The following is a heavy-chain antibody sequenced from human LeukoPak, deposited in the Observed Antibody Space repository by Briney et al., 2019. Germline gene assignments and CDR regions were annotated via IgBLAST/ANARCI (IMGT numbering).Heavy chain of an antibody. CDR3: ARPTSNMVRGDYFDY. Sequence: GGSLRLSCAASGFTFGSYWMSWVRQAPGKGLEWVANIKQDGSEKYYVDSVKGRFTISRDNAKNSLYLQMNSLRAEDTAVYYCARPTSNMVRGDYFDYWGQGTLVTVSS. CDR1: GFTFGSYW. D-gene: IGHD3-10*01. J-gene: IGHJ4*02. V-gene: IGHV3-7*01. CDR2: IKQDGSEK.